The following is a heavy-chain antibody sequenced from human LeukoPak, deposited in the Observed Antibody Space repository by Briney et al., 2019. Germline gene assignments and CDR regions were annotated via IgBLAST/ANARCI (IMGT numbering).Heavy chain of an antibody. CDR3: ARGRGIAARLLDY. CDR1: GGSFSGYY. Sequence: SETLSLTCAVYGGSFSGYYWSWIRQPPGKGLEWIGEINHSGSTNYNPSLKSRVTISVDASKNQFSLKLSSVTAADTAVYYCARGRGIAARLLDYWGQGTLVTVSS. V-gene: IGHV4-34*01. D-gene: IGHD6-6*01. J-gene: IGHJ4*02. CDR2: INHSGST.